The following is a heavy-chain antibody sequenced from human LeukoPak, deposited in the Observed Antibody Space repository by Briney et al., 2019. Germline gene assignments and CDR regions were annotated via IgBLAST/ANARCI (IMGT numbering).Heavy chain of an antibody. Sequence: GGSLRLSCAASGFTVSSNYMNWVRQAPGKGLEWVSVIYSSGSTYYADSVKGRFTISRDNSKNTLCLQMNSLRAEDTAVYYCARDQAAMVSDAFDIWGQGTMVTVSS. V-gene: IGHV3-66*01. CDR1: GFTVSSNY. CDR2: IYSSGST. D-gene: IGHD5-18*01. J-gene: IGHJ3*02. CDR3: ARDQAAMVSDAFDI.